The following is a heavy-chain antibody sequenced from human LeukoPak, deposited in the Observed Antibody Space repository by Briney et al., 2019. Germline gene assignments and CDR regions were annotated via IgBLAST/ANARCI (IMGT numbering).Heavy chain of an antibody. V-gene: IGHV3-30*02. D-gene: IGHD6-6*01. CDR3: AKDLSRLYSSSSHAFDI. CDR1: GFTFSSYG. Sequence: GGSLRLSCAASGFTFSSYGMHWVRQAPGKGLEWVAFIRYDGSNKYYADSVKGRFTISRDNSKNTLYLQMNSLRAEDTAVYYCAKDLSRLYSSSSHAFDIWGQGTMVTVSS. J-gene: IGHJ3*02. CDR2: IRYDGSNK.